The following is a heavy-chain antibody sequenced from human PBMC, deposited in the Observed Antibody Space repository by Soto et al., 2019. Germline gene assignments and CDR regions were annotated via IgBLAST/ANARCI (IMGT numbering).Heavy chain of an antibody. J-gene: IGHJ4*02. Sequence: PGGSLRLSCAASGFTFSSYAMHLVRQAPGKGLECVSVISYDGSNKYYADSVKGRFTISRDNSKNTLYLQMNSLRAEDTAVYYCARDTGSGWYDYWGQGTLVTVSS. CDR1: GFTFSSYA. CDR2: ISYDGSNK. D-gene: IGHD6-19*01. V-gene: IGHV3-30-3*01. CDR3: ARDTGSGWYDY.